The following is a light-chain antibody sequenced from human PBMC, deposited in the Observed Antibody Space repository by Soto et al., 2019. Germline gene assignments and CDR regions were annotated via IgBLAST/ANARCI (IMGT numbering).Light chain of an antibody. Sequence: EIVLTQSPGTLSLSPGERATLSCRASQSVSSRYLGWYQQRFGQAPRLFIYGASSRATGIPDRFSGSESGTDFTLTITSLEPEDYAVYYCQQYGSPPWTFGQGTKVDIK. V-gene: IGKV3-20*01. CDR2: GAS. CDR1: QSVSSRY. CDR3: QQYGSPPWT. J-gene: IGKJ1*01.